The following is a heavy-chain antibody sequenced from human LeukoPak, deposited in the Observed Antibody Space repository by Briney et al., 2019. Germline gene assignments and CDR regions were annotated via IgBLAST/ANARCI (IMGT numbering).Heavy chain of an antibody. J-gene: IGHJ4*02. CDR2: IYPGDSDT. CDR3: ALNWNLIAAAADYFDY. V-gene: IGHV5-51*01. CDR1: GYSFTSYW. D-gene: IGHD6-13*01. Sequence: GESPKIPCKGSGYSFTSYWIGWVRQMPGKGLEWMGIIYPGDSDTRYSPSFQGQVTISADKSISTAYLQWSSLKASDTAMYYCALNWNLIAAAADYFDYWGQGTLVTVSS.